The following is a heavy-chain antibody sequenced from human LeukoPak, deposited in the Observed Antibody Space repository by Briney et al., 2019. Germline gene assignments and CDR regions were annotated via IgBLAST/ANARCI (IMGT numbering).Heavy chain of an antibody. CDR2: INHSGST. V-gene: IGHV4-34*01. CDR1: GFTFSSYS. D-gene: IGHD6-13*01. CDR3: ARGRYLTTLGGAAAGFLDY. J-gene: IGHJ4*02. Sequence: PGGSLRLSCAASGFTFSSYSMNWIRQSPGKGLEWIGEINHSGSTNYNPSLKSRVTMSVDTSQKQFSLRLTSVRAADTAVYYCARGRYLTTLGGAAAGFLDYWGQGTVVTVSS.